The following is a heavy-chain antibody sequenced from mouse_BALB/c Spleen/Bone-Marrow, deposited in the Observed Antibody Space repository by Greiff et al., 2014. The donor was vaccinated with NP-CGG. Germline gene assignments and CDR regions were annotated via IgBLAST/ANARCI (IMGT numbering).Heavy chain of an antibody. D-gene: IGHD3-3*01. J-gene: IGHJ2*01. CDR2: IYPGSGST. V-gene: IGHV1-77*01. CDR3: EGDVGY. CDR1: GYTFTDYV. Sequence: QVQLKESGPELVKPGASVKMSCKASGYTFTDYVINWVKQRTGQGLEWIGEIYPGSGSTYYNEKFKGKATLTADKSSNTAYMQLSSLTSEDSAVYFCEGDVGYWGQGTTLTVSS.